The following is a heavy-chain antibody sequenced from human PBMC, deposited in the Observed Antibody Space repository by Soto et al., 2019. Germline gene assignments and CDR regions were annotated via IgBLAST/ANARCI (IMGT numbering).Heavy chain of an antibody. J-gene: IGHJ4*02. Sequence: SESLSLTCAVSGGSFRGYYWGGIRQPTGKGLEWIGEINHSGSTNYNPSLKSRVTISVDTSKNQFSLKLSSVTAADTAVYYCARLFSCSGGSCYYFDYCGQGTLVTVSS. CDR1: GGSFRGYY. V-gene: IGHV4-34*01. CDR3: ARLFSCSGGSCYYFDY. D-gene: IGHD2-15*01. CDR2: INHSGST.